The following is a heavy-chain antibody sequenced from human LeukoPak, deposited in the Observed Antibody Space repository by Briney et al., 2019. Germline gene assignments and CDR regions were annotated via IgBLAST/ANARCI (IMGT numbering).Heavy chain of an antibody. J-gene: IGHJ4*02. Sequence: SETLSLTCAVSGGSISSNSYYWGWIRQPPGKGLEWIGNFYHSGSTYYNPSLKSRVTFSVDTSKNQFSLKLSSVTAADTAVYYCARSSWSLLDYWGQGTLVTVSS. CDR3: ARSSWSLLDY. D-gene: IGHD1-26*01. CDR1: GGSISSNSYY. V-gene: IGHV4-39*07. CDR2: FYHSGST.